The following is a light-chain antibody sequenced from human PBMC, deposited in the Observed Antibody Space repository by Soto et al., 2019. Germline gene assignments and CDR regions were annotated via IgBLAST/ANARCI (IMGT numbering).Light chain of an antibody. CDR3: QQYGSSGT. V-gene: IGKV3-20*01. Sequence: EIVLTPSPCTLSLSPGERATLSCRASQSVTNNYLAWYQQNPGQAPSLLIYGATNRATGIPDRFSGSGSGTDFTLTISRLEPQDFAVYYCQQYGSSGTFGQGTKVDI. J-gene: IGKJ1*01. CDR2: GAT. CDR1: QSVTNNY.